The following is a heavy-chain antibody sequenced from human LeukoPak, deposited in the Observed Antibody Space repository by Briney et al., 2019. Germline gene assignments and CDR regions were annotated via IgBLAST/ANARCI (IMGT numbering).Heavy chain of an antibody. D-gene: IGHD6-19*01. CDR3: ARGRSDSPSGWYRQAYLMYDY. CDR1: GFTFSSYS. J-gene: IGHJ4*02. V-gene: IGHV3-48*01. Sequence: GGSLRLSCAASGFTFSSYSMNWVRQAPGKGLEWVSYISSSSSTIYYADSVKGRFTISRDNAKNSLYLQMNSLRAADTAVYYCARGRSDSPSGWYRQAYLMYDYWGQGTLVTVSS. CDR2: ISSSSSTI.